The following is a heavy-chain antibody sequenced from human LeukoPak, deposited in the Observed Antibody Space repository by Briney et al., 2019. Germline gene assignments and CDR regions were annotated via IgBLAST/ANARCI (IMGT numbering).Heavy chain of an antibody. CDR3: AGDNSSSTLGLYYYCGTDV. CDR1: GGSFSSHY. Sequence: SETLSLTCTVSGGSFSSHYWIRIRQPPGKGLEWIGYVSYSGGTDYNPSLKSRVTISVDTSKNQFSLNLRSVTAADTAVYYCAGDNSSSTLGLYYYCGTDVWGQGTTVTVSS. J-gene: IGHJ6*02. D-gene: IGHD2-2*01. V-gene: IGHV4-59*11. CDR2: VSYSGGT.